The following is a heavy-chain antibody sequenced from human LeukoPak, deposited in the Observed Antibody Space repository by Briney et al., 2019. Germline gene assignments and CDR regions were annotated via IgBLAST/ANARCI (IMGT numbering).Heavy chain of an antibody. V-gene: IGHV1-18*01. D-gene: IGHD3-10*01. J-gene: IGHJ4*02. CDR1: GYTFTSYG. CDR3: ARGRSYYGSGSYPNFDY. Sequence: ASVKVSCKASGYTFTSYGISWVRQAPGQGLEWMGWISAYNGNTNYAQKFQGRVTMTRDTSISTAYMELSRLRSDDTAVYYCARGRSYYGSGSYPNFDYWGQGTLVTVSS. CDR2: ISAYNGNT.